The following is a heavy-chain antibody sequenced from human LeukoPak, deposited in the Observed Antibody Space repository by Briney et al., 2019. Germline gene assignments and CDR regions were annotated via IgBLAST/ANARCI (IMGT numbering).Heavy chain of an antibody. CDR3: AREVYSSSWYDY. J-gene: IGHJ4*02. CDR2: ISSSGSTI. D-gene: IGHD6-13*01. Sequence: GGSLRLSCAASGFTFSSYAMSWVRQAPGKGLEWVSYISSSGSTIYYADSVKGRFTISRDNAKNSLYLQMNSLRAEDTAVYYCAREVYSSSWYDYWGRGTLVTVSS. V-gene: IGHV3-48*04. CDR1: GFTFSSYA.